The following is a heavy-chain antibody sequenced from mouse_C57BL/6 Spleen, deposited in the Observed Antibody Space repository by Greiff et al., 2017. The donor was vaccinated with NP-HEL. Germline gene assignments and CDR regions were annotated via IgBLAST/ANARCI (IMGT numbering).Heavy chain of an antibody. V-gene: IGHV5-17*01. J-gene: IGHJ4*01. CDR1: GFTFSDYG. CDR3: ARWGDYDAMDY. Sequence: EVKVEESGGGLVKPGGSLKLSCAASGFTFSDYGMHWVRQAPEKGLEWVAYISSGSSTIYYADTVKGRFTISRDNAKNTLFLQMTRLRSEDTSMYYCARWGDYDAMDYWGQGTSVTVSS. CDR2: ISSGSSTI.